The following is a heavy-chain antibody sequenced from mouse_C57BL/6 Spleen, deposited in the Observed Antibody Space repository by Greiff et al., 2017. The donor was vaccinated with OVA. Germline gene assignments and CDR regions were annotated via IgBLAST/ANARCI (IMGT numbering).Heavy chain of an antibody. V-gene: IGHV5-9-1*02. CDR2: ISSGGDYI. CDR3: TRGDYYGSSAGFAY. D-gene: IGHD1-1*01. CDR1: GFTFSSYA. J-gene: IGHJ3*01. Sequence: EVKLVESGEGLVKPGGSLKLSCAASGFTFSSYAMSWVRQTPEKRLEWVAYISSGGDYIYYADTVKGRFTISRDNARNTLYLQMSSLKSEDTAMYYCTRGDYYGSSAGFAYWGQGTLVTVSA.